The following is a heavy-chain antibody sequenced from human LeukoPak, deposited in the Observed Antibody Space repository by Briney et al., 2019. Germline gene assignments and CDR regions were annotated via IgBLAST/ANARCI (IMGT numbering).Heavy chain of an antibody. Sequence: GGSLRLSCAASGFAFSSYAMSWVRQAPGKGLEWVSAISGSDSSTYYADSVKGRFTISRDNSKNTLYLQLNSLRAEDTAIYYCAHHGGGMIRIAAFDIWGQGTMVTVSS. D-gene: IGHD3-16*01. CDR1: GFAFSSYA. V-gene: IGHV3-23*01. CDR2: ISGSDSST. J-gene: IGHJ3*02. CDR3: AHHGGGMIRIAAFDI.